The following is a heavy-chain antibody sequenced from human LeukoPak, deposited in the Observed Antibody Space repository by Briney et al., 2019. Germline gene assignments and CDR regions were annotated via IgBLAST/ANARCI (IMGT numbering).Heavy chain of an antibody. D-gene: IGHD6-19*01. CDR1: GFTFDDYA. CDR2: ISWNSGGI. J-gene: IGHJ4*02. CDR3: AKDSTPTIAVAAN. V-gene: IGHV3-9*01. Sequence: GGSLRLSCAASGFTFDDYAMHWVRQAPGKGLEWVSGISWNSGGIGYADSVKGRFTISRDNAKNSLYLQMNSLRAEDTALYYCAKDSTPTIAVAANWGQGTLVTVSS.